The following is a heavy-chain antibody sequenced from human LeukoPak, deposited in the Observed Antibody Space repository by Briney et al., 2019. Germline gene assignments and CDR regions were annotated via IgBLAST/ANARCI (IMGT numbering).Heavy chain of an antibody. CDR2: ISAYNGNT. J-gene: IGHJ6*03. D-gene: IGHD5-24*01. Sequence: ASVKVSCKASGYTFTSYGISWVRQAPGQGLEWMGWISAYNGNTNYAQKLQGRVTMTTDTSTSTAYMELRSLRSDDTAMYYCARVGDGYNYYYYYYMDVWGKGTTVTVSS. V-gene: IGHV1-18*01. CDR3: ARVGDGYNYYYYYYMDV. CDR1: GYTFTSYG.